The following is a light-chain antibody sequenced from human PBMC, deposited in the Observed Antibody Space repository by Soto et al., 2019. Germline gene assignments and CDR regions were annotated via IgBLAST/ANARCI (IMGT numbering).Light chain of an antibody. J-gene: IGLJ3*02. CDR3: QTWGTGLLV. CDR1: SGHSSYA. V-gene: IGLV4-69*01. CDR2: LNSDGSH. Sequence: QPVLTQSPSASASLGASVKLTCTLSSGHSSYAIAWHQQQPEKGPRYLMKLNSDGSHSKGDGIPDCFSGSSSGAERYLTISSLQSEDEADYYCQTWGTGLLVFGGGTKLTVL.